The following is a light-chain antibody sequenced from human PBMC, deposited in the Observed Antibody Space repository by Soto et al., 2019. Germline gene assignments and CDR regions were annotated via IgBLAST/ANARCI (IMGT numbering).Light chain of an antibody. J-gene: IGKJ1*01. Sequence: EIVLTQSPGTLSLSPGERATLSCRASQSVSSSYLAWYQQKPGQAPRLLIYGASSRATGIPDRFSGSGSGTDFTLTISILEPEDYAVYSCQQYGSSPQTFGQGTKVDIK. CDR2: GAS. CDR3: QQYGSSPQT. V-gene: IGKV3-20*01. CDR1: QSVSSSY.